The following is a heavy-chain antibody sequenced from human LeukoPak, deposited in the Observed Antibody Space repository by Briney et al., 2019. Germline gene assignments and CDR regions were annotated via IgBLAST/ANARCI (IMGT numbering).Heavy chain of an antibody. CDR2: ISYDGSNK. V-gene: IGHV3-30-3*01. CDR1: GFTFSSYA. Sequence: PGGSLRLSCAASGFTFSSYAMHWVRQAQSKGLEWVAVISYDGSNKYYADSVKGRFTISRDNSKNTLYLQMNSLRAEDTAVYYCARAGYSSGWDAFDIWGQGTMVTVSS. D-gene: IGHD6-19*01. CDR3: ARAGYSSGWDAFDI. J-gene: IGHJ3*02.